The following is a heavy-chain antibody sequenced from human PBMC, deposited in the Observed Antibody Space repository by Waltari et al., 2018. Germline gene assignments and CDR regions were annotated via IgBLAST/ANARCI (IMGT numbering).Heavy chain of an antibody. CDR2: ISSSSSSYN. D-gene: IGHD5-12*01. V-gene: IGHV3-21*01. Sequence: EVQLVESGGGLVKPGGSLRLSCAASGFTFSYYSMSWVRQAPGEGLEWVSSISSSSSSYNNYADSVKGRFTISRDDAKNSLYLQMNSLRAEDTAVYYCTRTDGNSGPSDYWGQGTLVTVSS. J-gene: IGHJ4*02. CDR3: TRTDGNSGPSDY. CDR1: GFTFSYYS.